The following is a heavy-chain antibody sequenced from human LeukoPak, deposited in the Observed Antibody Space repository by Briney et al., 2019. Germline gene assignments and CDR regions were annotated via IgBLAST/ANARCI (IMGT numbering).Heavy chain of an antibody. CDR1: GGSFSGYY. CDR2: INHSGST. Sequence: SETLSLTCAVYGGSFSGYYWSWIRQPPGKGLEWIGEINHSGSTNYNPSLKSRVTISVDTSENQFSLKLSSVTAADTAVYYCAREGKRKKYYYDSSGYHDYWGQGTLVTVSS. D-gene: IGHD3-22*01. V-gene: IGHV4-34*01. CDR3: AREGKRKKYYYDSSGYHDY. J-gene: IGHJ4*02.